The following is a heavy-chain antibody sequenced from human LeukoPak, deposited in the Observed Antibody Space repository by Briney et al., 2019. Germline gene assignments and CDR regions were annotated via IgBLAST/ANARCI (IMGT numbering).Heavy chain of an antibody. V-gene: IGHV4-4*07. Sequence: SETLSLTCTVSGGSISSYYWTWIRQPAGKGLEWIGRIYTSGSPSYNPSLNSRVTMSLDTSNNQFSLRLTSVTAADTAVYYCARGRDGTSIFDYWGQGILVTVSS. CDR2: IYTSGSP. J-gene: IGHJ4*02. CDR3: ARGRDGTSIFDY. D-gene: IGHD5-24*01. CDR1: GGSISSYY.